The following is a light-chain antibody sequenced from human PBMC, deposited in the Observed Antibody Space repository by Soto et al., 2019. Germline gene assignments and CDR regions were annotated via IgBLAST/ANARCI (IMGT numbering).Light chain of an antibody. CDR2: GAS. CDR1: QRVGSSY. J-gene: IGKJ1*01. Sequence: EIGLTQSPVTLSLSPGERATLSCRASQRVGSSYLAWYQHKPDQAPRVLIYGASGRATGTPDRFSGSGSGTDFSLTISRLEPEDFAVYYCQQYGNSPWTFGQGTKVDIK. CDR3: QQYGNSPWT. V-gene: IGKV3-20*01.